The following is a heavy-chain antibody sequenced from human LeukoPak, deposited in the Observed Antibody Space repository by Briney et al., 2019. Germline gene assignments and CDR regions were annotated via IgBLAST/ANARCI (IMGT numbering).Heavy chain of an antibody. CDR2: ISGSGGNT. J-gene: IGHJ4*02. CDR3: AKGNFDSSGYYSNYFNY. CDR1: GFTFSSYA. D-gene: IGHD3-22*01. V-gene: IGHV3-23*01. Sequence: GGSLRLSCAASGFTFSSYAMSWVRQAPGKGLEWVSAISGSGGNTHYADSVEGRFTISRDNSKNTLYLQMNSLRAEDTAVYYCAKGNFDSSGYYSNYFNYWGQGTLVTVSS.